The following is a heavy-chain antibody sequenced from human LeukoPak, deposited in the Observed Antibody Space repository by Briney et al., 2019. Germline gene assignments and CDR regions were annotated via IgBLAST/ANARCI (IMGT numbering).Heavy chain of an antibody. V-gene: IGHV3-48*01. D-gene: IGHD6-19*01. CDR3: ARDRQESSGDAFDI. CDR1: GFTFNRYS. J-gene: IGHJ3*02. Sequence: GESLRLSCAASGFTFNRYSMNWVRQAPGKGPEWVSYISDSGTTVYYAESVKGRFTISRDNAKNALYLQMNSLRAEDTAVYYCARDRQESSGDAFDIWGQGTMVTVSS. CDR2: ISDSGTTV.